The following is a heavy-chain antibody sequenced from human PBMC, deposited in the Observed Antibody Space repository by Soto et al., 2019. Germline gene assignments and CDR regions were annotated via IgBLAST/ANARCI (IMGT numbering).Heavy chain of an antibody. CDR2: ISGSGRGT. CDR1: GFTFNIYA. V-gene: IGHV3-23*01. Sequence: PGGSLRLSCAASGFTFNIYAMSWVRQAPGKGLEWVSAISGSGRGTYYADSVKGRFTIPRDNSKNTLYLQMNSLRAEDTAVYYCAKGYSGTPAAGLLRGYFDYWGQGALVTVSS. CDR3: AKGYSGTPAAGLLRGYFDY. J-gene: IGHJ4*02. D-gene: IGHD6-13*01.